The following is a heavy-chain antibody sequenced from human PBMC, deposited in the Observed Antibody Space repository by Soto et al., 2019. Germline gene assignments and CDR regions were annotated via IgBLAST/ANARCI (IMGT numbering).Heavy chain of an antibody. CDR1: GFTFSNYG. J-gene: IGHJ1*01. Sequence: GGSLRLSCAASGFTFSNYGMSWVRQAPGKGLEWVSVISGSGGSTYYADSVKGRFTLSRDNSKNTVYLQMNSLRAEDTAVYYCAKDSPVGVPLLRDLHDWGQGTLVTVSS. CDR3: AKDSPVGVPLLRDLHD. D-gene: IGHD2-15*01. CDR2: ISGSGGST. V-gene: IGHV3-23*01.